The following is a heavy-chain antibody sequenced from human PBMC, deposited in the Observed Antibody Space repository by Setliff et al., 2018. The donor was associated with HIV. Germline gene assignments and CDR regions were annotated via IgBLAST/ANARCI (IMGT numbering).Heavy chain of an antibody. CDR1: GGTLSSYA. J-gene: IGHJ6*02. V-gene: IGHV1-2*06. Sequence: ASVKVSCKASGGTLSSYAISWVRQAPGQGLEWMGRINPDSGDTKYTQKFEGRVTMTSDTSISTVYMELSSLRSDDTAVYYCARRHSSGWSYYYYYYGMDVWGQGTTVTVSS. CDR3: ARRHSSGWSYYYYYYGMDV. D-gene: IGHD6-19*01. CDR2: INPDSGDT.